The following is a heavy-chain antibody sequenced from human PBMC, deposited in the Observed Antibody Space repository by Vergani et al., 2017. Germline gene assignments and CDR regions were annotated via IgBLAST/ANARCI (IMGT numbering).Heavy chain of an antibody. Sequence: QVKLQESGPGLLKPSQTLSLTCTVSGESISSGSYYWSWIRQPAGKGLEWIGRIYTSGSTNYNPSLKSRVTMSVDTSKNQFSLKLSSVTAADTAVYYCARVVSGCSSTSCHSYYYYYYMDVWGKXP. J-gene: IGHJ6*03. CDR2: IYTSGST. V-gene: IGHV4-61*02. D-gene: IGHD2-2*01. CDR1: GESISSGSYY. CDR3: ARVVSGCSSTSCHSYYYYYYMDV.